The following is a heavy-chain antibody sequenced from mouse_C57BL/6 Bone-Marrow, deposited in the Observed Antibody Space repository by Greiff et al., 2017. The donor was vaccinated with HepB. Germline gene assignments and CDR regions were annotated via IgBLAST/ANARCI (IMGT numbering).Heavy chain of an antibody. J-gene: IGHJ4*01. CDR2: IWGVGRT. CDR3: ASERYAMDY. Sequence: VKLMESGPGLVAPSQSLSITCTVSGFSLTSYGVDWVRQSPGKGLEWLGVIWGVGRTNYNSALKSRLSISKDNSKSQVFLKMNSLQTDDTAMYYCASERYAMDYWGQGTSVTVSS. V-gene: IGHV2-6*01. CDR1: GFSLTSYG.